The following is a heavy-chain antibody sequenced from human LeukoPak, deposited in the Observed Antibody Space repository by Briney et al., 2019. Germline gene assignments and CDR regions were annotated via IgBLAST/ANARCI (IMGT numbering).Heavy chain of an antibody. V-gene: IGHV4-59*08. J-gene: IGHJ3*02. CDR2: VYYSGST. D-gene: IGHD2-21*01. CDR3: ARLRLRYTRNGDSTSYEVFDI. CDR1: GGSVSNYS. Sequence: SESLSLTCTVSGGSVSNYSWSWIRQPPGKGLEYLGHVYYSGSTDYIPSLISRLAISVDNSMKQFSLKLSSVSAADTAVYYCARLRLRYTRNGDSTSYEVFDIWGQGTVVTVSS.